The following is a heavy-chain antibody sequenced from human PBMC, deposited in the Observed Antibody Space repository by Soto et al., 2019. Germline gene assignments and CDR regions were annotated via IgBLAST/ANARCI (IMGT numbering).Heavy chain of an antibody. J-gene: IGHJ4*02. Sequence: QVQLVQSGAEVKKPGSSVKVSCKASGGTFSSDAISWVRHAPGQGLEWMGGIIPIFGTANYAQKFQGRVTITADESTSTAYMELSSLRSEDTAVYYCARVGPREYSSSYYFDYWGQGTLVTVSS. CDR3: ARVGPREYSSSYYFDY. D-gene: IGHD6-6*01. CDR1: GGTFSSDA. V-gene: IGHV1-69*01. CDR2: IIPIFGTA.